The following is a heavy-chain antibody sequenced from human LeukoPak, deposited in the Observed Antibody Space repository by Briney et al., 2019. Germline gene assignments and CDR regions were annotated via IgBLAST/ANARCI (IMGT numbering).Heavy chain of an antibody. D-gene: IGHD6-6*01. CDR1: GGSFSGYY. J-gene: IGHJ4*02. CDR3: ARGARGEATAPSAARHYFDY. V-gene: IGHV4-34*01. Sequence: SETLSLTCAVYGGSFSGYYWSWIRQPPGKGLEWIGEINHSGSTNYNPSLKSRVTISVDTSKNQFSLKLSSVTAADTAMYYCARGARGEATAPSAARHYFDYWGQGTLVTVSS. CDR2: INHSGST.